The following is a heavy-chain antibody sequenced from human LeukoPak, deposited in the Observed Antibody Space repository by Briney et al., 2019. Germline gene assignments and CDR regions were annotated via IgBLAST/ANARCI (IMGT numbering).Heavy chain of an antibody. CDR3: ARSRAVQLWLQRGGYWFDP. Sequence: SETLSLTCAVYGGSFSGYYWSWIRQPPGKGLGWIGEINHSGSTNYNPSLKSRVTISVDTSKNQFSLKLSSVTAADTAVYYCARSRAVQLWLQRGGYWFDPWGQGTLVTVSS. D-gene: IGHD5-18*01. V-gene: IGHV4-34*01. J-gene: IGHJ5*02. CDR2: INHSGST. CDR1: GGSFSGYY.